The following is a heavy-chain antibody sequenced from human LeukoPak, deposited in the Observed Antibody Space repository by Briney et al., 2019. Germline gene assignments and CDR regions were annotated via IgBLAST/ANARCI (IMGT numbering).Heavy chain of an antibody. CDR3: AARKVRGVWFYLDY. CDR2: IYDDNT. D-gene: IGHD3-10*01. V-gene: IGHV3-23*01. J-gene: IGHJ4*02. CDR1: GFTMSHYG. Sequence: GGSLRLSCAASGFTMSHYGVSWVRQAPGKGLEWVSTIYDDNTYYADSVKGRFAISTDNSKNTLYLQMNSLRVEDTAVYFCAARKVRGVWFYLDYWGQGTLVTVSS.